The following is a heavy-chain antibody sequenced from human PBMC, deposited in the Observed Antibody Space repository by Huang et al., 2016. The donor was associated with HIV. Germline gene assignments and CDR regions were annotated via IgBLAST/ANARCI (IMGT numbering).Heavy chain of an antibody. V-gene: IGHV3-30*02. J-gene: IGHJ4*02. CDR3: AKDEKQFCTGGSCHSSNIDS. CDR1: GFTFSSFG. CDR2: FRYDGIKT. Sequence: QVQLMESGGGAVQPGGSLRLSCAAAGFTFSSFGMGWVRPRPGQGLEWLTVFRYDGIKTTYADSVKGRFTISRDNSDNTLFLQMNTLTSDDTALYYCAKDEKQFCTGGSCHSSNIDSWGQGTLVTVSS. D-gene: IGHD2-8*02.